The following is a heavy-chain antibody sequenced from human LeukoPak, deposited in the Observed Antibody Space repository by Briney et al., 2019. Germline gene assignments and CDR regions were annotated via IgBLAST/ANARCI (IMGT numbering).Heavy chain of an antibody. J-gene: IGHJ6*03. CDR3: ARRPPGSGSYRGINMDV. CDR2: INHSVIT. D-gene: IGHD3-10*01. V-gene: IGHV4-34*01. CDR1: GGSFSGYY. Sequence: SETLSLTCAVYGGSFSGYYWSWIRQPPGKGREWMGEINHSVITNYNPSLKSRVTISSDTSKHQSSRNFRCVTSADTAVYYCARRPPGSGSYRGINMDVWGKGTTVTISS.